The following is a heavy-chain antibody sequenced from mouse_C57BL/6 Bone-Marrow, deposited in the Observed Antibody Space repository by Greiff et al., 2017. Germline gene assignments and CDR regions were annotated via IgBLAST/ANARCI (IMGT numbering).Heavy chain of an antibody. D-gene: IGHD2-3*01. Sequence: VQLKESGAELVRPGASVKLSCTASGFNIKDDYIHWVKQRPEQGLEWIGGIDPENGDTEYASKFQGKATITSDTSSNTAYLQLSSLTSEDTAVYYCSSFDGNYFDFWCQGTPLTVAS. CDR1: GFNIKDDY. CDR3: SSFDGNYFDF. CDR2: IDPENGDT. V-gene: IGHV14-4*01. J-gene: IGHJ2*01.